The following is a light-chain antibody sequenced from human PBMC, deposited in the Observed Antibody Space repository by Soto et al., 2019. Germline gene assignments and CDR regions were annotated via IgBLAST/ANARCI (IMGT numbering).Light chain of an antibody. V-gene: IGKV1-9*01. CDR1: QGISSY. J-gene: IGKJ5*01. CDR3: QRLNSYTRI. Sequence: IQLTKSPSSLSASVGDIVTITCRASQGISSYLAWYQQKPGKAPKHLIYATSTLQCGVPSRFRGSGSGTDFTLTLSSLQPEDFANYYCQRLNSYTRIFGQGTRLEMK. CDR2: ATS.